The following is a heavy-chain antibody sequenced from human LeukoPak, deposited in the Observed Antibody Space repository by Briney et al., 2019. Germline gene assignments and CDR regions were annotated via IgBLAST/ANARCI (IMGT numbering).Heavy chain of an antibody. CDR3: ARGDLDTAMTVTYYYYGMDV. CDR2: IYYSGST. V-gene: IGHV4-61*01. CDR1: GGSVSSGSYY. J-gene: IGHJ6*04. D-gene: IGHD5-18*01. Sequence: SETLSLTCTVSGGSVSSGSYYWSWIRQPPGKGLEWIGYIYYSGSTNYNPPLKSRVTISVDTSKNQFSLKLSSVTAADTAVYYCARGDLDTAMTVTYYYYGMDVWGKGTTVTVSS.